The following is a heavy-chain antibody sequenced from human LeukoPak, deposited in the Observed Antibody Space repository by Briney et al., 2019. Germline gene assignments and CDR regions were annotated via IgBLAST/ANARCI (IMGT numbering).Heavy chain of an antibody. CDR3: ARGPYGDPVY. D-gene: IGHD4-17*01. V-gene: IGHV4-39*07. CDR2: INHSGST. J-gene: IGHJ4*02. CDR1: GGSISSSSYY. Sequence: SETLSLTCTVSGGSISSSSYYWSWIRQPPGKGLEWIGEINHSGSTNYNPSLKSRVTISVDTSKNQFSLKLSSVTAADTAVYYCARGPYGDPVYWGQGTLVTVSS.